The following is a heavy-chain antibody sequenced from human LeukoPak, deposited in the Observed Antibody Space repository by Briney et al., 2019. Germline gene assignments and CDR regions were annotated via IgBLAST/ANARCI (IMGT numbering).Heavy chain of an antibody. CDR3: AAGNYYDSSGYYPYAFDI. CDR1: GFIFSMSA. J-gene: IGHJ3*02. D-gene: IGHD3-22*01. CDR2: IVVYSGNT. Sequence: SVKVSCKASGFIFSMSAVQWVRLARGQRLEWIGWIVVYSGNTNYAQKLKERVTMTRDMSTGTAYMELSSLRSEDTAVYYCAAGNYYDSSGYYPYAFDIWGQGTMVTVSS. V-gene: IGHV1-58*01.